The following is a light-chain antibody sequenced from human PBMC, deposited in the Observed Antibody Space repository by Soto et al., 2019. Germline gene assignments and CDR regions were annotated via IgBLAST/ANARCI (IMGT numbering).Light chain of an antibody. CDR2: DDI. CDR1: SSNIGARYD. J-gene: IGLJ2*01. V-gene: IGLV1-40*01. CDR3: QSYDSSLSGVV. Sequence: QSVLTQPPSVSGAPGQRVTISCTGSSSNIGARYDVHWYQQLPGTAPKLLIYDDIKRPSGVPDRFSGSKSGTSASLAIPGLQAEDEAEYYCQSYDSSLSGVVFGGGTKLTVL.